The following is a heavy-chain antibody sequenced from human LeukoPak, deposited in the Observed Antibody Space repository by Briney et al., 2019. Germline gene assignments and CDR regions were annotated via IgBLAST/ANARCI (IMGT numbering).Heavy chain of an antibody. V-gene: IGHV3-33*01. D-gene: IGHD2-2*01. CDR2: IWYDGSYK. CDR3: ARDRSATRFDY. Sequence: GGSLRLSCAASGFTFRSHGMHWVRQAPGKGLEWVAVIWYDGSYKYYADSVKGRFTISRDNSKNTLDLQMNSLRAEDTAVYYCARDRSATRFDYWGQGTLVSVSS. CDR1: GFTFRSHG. J-gene: IGHJ4*02.